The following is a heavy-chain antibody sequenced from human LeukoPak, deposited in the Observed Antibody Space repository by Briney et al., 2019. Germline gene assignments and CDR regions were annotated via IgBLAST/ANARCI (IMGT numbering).Heavy chain of an antibody. Sequence: ASVKVSCKASGYTFTNYGISWVRQAPGQGLEWMGWISGYNGNTKYAQKLQGRVTMTTDTSTSTAYMELRSLRSDDTAVFYCASMAYDILTGYFQPNWFDPWGQGTLVIVSS. CDR2: ISGYNGNT. CDR3: ASMAYDILTGYFQPNWFDP. J-gene: IGHJ5*02. D-gene: IGHD3-9*01. CDR1: GYTFTNYG. V-gene: IGHV1-18*01.